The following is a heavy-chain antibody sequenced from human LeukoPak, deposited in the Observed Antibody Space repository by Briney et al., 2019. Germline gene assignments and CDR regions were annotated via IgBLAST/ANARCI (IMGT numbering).Heavy chain of an antibody. D-gene: IGHD5-18*01. V-gene: IGHV3-74*01. Sequence: PGGSLRLSCAASGFTFSNYWMHWVRHAPGKGLVWVSRIDSDGSSTSYADSVKGRFTISRDNAKNTLYLQMNTLRAEDTAVYYCAGAYLYSYGPGTDYWGQGTLVTVSS. CDR3: AGAYLYSYGPGTDY. CDR2: IDSDGSST. CDR1: GFTFSNYW. J-gene: IGHJ4*02.